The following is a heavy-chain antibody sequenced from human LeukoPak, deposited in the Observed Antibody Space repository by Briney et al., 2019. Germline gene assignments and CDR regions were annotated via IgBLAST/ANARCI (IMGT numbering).Heavy chain of an antibody. D-gene: IGHD2-2*01. V-gene: IGHV3-15*07. Sequence: GGSLRLSCAVSGLTFSNARMNWVRQAPGKGLEWVAHIKSGTNGGTADYAAPVKGRITISRDDSKNTLYLQMNSLKTEDTAVYYCTTGVVPAAIHDYWGQGTLVTVSS. CDR1: GLTFSNAR. J-gene: IGHJ4*02. CDR3: TTGVVPAAIHDY. CDR2: IKSGTNGGTA.